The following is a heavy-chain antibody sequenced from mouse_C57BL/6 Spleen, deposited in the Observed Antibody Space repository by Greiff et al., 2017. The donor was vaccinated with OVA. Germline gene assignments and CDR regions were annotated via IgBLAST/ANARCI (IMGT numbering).Heavy chain of an antibody. Sequence: QVQLQQSGPELVKPGASVKISCKASGYAFSSSWMNWVKQRPGKGLEWIGRIYPGDGDTNYNGKFKGKATLTADKSSSTAYMQLSSLTSEDSAVYFCARALITTVVEGFDYWGRGTTLTVSS. CDR3: ARALITTVVEGFDY. D-gene: IGHD1-1*01. V-gene: IGHV1-82*01. CDR1: GYAFSSSW. J-gene: IGHJ2*01. CDR2: IYPGDGDT.